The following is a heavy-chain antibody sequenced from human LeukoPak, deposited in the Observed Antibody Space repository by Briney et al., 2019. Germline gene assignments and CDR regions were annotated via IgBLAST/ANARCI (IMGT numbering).Heavy chain of an antibody. Sequence: PGGSLRLSCAASGFTLSSYAMSWVRQAPGKGLEWVSGISGSGGSTYYADSVKGRFTISRDISKNTLYVQMNSLRAEDAAVYYCAKDKGWGYSSYDYYGTDVWGQGTTVTVSS. D-gene: IGHD1-26*01. V-gene: IGHV3-23*01. CDR3: AKDKGWGYSSYDYYGTDV. CDR1: GFTLSSYA. CDR2: ISGSGGST. J-gene: IGHJ6*02.